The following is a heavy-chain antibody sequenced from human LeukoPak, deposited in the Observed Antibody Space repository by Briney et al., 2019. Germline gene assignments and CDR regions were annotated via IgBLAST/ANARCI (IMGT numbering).Heavy chain of an antibody. J-gene: IGHJ4*02. CDR2: ISSSGGST. D-gene: IGHD3-22*01. Sequence: PGGSLRHSCAASGFTFSSYAMSWVRQVPGKGLEWVSAISSSGGSTYYADSVKGRFTISRDNSKNTLYLQMNSLRAEDTAVYYCAKDKYYYYDSSGYSYYFDYWGQGTLVTVSS. V-gene: IGHV3-23*01. CDR1: GFTFSSYA. CDR3: AKDKYYYYDSSGYSYYFDY.